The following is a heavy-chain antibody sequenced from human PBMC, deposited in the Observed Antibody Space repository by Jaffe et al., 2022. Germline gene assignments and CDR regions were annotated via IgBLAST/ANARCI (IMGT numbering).Heavy chain of an antibody. V-gene: IGHV3-43D*04. D-gene: IGHD6-13*01. CDR3: AKDLYSSSWRTFDS. Sequence: EVHLVESGGAVVQPGGSLRLSCAASGFRFDDYAMHWVRQSPGKGLEWVSLVSWDGGSRYYAESVEGRFTISRDNNKNSLYLQMNRLRLEDTALYYCAKDLYSSSWRTFDSWGQGTLVTVSS. J-gene: IGHJ4*02. CDR1: GFRFDDYA. CDR2: VSWDGGSR.